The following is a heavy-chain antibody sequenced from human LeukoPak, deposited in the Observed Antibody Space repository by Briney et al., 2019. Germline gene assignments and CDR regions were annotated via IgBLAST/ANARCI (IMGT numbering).Heavy chain of an antibody. Sequence: GGSPRLSCAASGFTFSSYSMNWVRQAPGKGLEWVSSISSSSSYIYYADSVKGRFTISRDNAKNSLYLQMNSLRAEDTAVYYCARDPYSSGWPSYYYYGMDVWGQGTTVTVSS. D-gene: IGHD6-19*01. CDR1: GFTFSSYS. V-gene: IGHV3-21*01. CDR2: ISSSSSYI. CDR3: ARDPYSSGWPSYYYYGMDV. J-gene: IGHJ6*02.